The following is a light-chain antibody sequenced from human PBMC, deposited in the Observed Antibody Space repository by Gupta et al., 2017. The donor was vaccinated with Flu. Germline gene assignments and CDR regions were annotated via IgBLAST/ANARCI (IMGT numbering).Light chain of an antibody. CDR3: QQYYSTLPFT. CDR2: YAS. Sequence: FPVSASVGDSDTSPSWSSQCISSYFAWYQQKPAKDPKLFIYYASSMQSGVPSRCIGSGSGTDYTLTISSLQPEDVATYYYQQYYSTLPFTFGPGTKVDIK. J-gene: IGKJ3*01. CDR1: QCISSY. V-gene: IGKV1D-43*01.